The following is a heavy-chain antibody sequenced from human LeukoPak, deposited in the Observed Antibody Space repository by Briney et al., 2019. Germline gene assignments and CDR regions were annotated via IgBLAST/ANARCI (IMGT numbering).Heavy chain of an antibody. D-gene: IGHD3-16*01. CDR2: ISSSSSYI. Sequence: GGSLRLSCAASGFTFSSYSMNWVRQAPGKGLEWASSISSSSSYIYYADSVKGRFTISRDNAKNSLYLQMNSLRAEDTAVYYCASSEAGGAFDIWGQGTMVTVSS. J-gene: IGHJ3*02. V-gene: IGHV3-21*01. CDR3: ASSEAGGAFDI. CDR1: GFTFSSYS.